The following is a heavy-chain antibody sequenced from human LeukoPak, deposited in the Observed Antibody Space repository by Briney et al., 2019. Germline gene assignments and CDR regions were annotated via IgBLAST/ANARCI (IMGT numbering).Heavy chain of an antibody. CDR1: GFTFSIYA. V-gene: IGHV3-23*01. D-gene: IGHD6-13*01. CDR3: ARGPGIAAAGSYYY. Sequence: GGSLRLSCVTSGFTFSIYALSWVRQAPGKGLEWVSAISGTDGSTYYADSVKGRFTISRDNSKNTPYLQMNSLRAEDTAVYYCARGPGIAAAGSYYYWGQGTLVTVSS. CDR2: ISGTDGST. J-gene: IGHJ4*02.